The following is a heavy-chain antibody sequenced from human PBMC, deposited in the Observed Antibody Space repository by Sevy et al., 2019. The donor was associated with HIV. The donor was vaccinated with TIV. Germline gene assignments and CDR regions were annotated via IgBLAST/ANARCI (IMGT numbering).Heavy chain of an antibody. D-gene: IGHD1-1*01. CDR3: ARARATGVGNRGYFDY. V-gene: IGHV4-39*01. J-gene: IGHJ4*02. CDR2: INYSGST. CDR1: GDSFNSNYY. Sequence: TLSLTCTVSGDSFNSNYYWDWIRQPPGKGLERIGSINYSGSTYYNPSLKSRVTMSVDTSKKQFSLNLSSVTAADTAVYYCARARATGVGNRGYFDYWGQGILVTVSS.